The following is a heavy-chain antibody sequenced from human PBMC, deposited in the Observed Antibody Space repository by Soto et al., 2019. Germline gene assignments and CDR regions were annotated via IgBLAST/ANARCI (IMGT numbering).Heavy chain of an antibody. J-gene: IGHJ4*02. D-gene: IGHD5-18*01. V-gene: IGHV3-11*01. CDR3: TRGNNYGRTLDF. CDR2: ISRNAETM. CDR1: GFTFSDYY. Sequence: GGTMRRSCEASGFTFSDYYMTWVRQAPGKGLEWVSYISRNAETMLYADSVKGRFTSSRDNANHSTFLQINSLRAEDTAVYYCTRGNNYGRTLDFWGQGILVTVSS.